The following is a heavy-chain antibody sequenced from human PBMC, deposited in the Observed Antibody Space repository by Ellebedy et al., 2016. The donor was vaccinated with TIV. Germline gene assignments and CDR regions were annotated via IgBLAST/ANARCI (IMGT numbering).Heavy chain of an antibody. CDR2: VYPDDFDT. J-gene: IGHJ5*01. Sequence: GESLKISCQGSGFTFAKHWIGWVRQMPGKGLEWMGIVYPDDFDTRSSPSFQGHVTISADKSITTAYLQWSSLKASDTAIYYWARSGYSGYMRTYWFDSWGQGTLVTVSS. CDR3: ARSGYSGYMRTYWFDS. D-gene: IGHD5-12*01. CDR1: GFTFAKHW. V-gene: IGHV5-51*01.